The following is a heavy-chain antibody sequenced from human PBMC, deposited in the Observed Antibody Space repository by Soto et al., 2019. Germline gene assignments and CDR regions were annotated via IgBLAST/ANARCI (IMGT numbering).Heavy chain of an antibody. Sequence: QVQLVQSVAAVKKPGSSVKVSCKASGGTFSSYAISWVQQAPGQGLAWMGGIIPIFGTANYAQKFQGRVTITADESTSTAYMAVSSLRSEDTAVYYCARDLGEDTTWGNWFDPWGQGTLVTVSS. J-gene: IGHJ5*02. V-gene: IGHV1-69*01. D-gene: IGHD3-16*01. CDR1: GGTFSSYA. CDR2: IIPIFGTA. CDR3: ARDLGEDTTWGNWFDP.